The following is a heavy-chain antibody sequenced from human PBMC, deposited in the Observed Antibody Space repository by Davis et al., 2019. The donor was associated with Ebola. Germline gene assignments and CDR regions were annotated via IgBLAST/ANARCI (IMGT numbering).Heavy chain of an antibody. CDR3: ARSSGDLGY. CDR2: INHSGST. CDR1: GGSFSGYY. D-gene: IGHD4-17*01. J-gene: IGHJ4*02. V-gene: IGHV4-34*01. Sequence: SETLSLTCAVYGGSFSGYYWSWIRQPPGKGLEWIGEINHSGSTNYNPSLKSRVTISVDTSKNQFSLKLSSVTAADTAVYYCARSSGDLGYWGQGTLVTVSS.